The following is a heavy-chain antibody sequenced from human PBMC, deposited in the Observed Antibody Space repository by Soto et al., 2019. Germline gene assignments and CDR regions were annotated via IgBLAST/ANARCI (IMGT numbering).Heavy chain of an antibody. CDR1: GGSFSGYY. CDR2: INHSGST. CDR3: ARVEDSSGYYSHFDY. Sequence: QVQLQQWGAGLLKPSETLSLTSAVYGGSFSGYYWSWIRQPPGKGLEWIGEINHSGSTNYNPSLKSRVTVSVDTSRNHISLKLSSVTATDTAVYYCARVEDSSGYYSHFDYLGRGTLVTVSP. V-gene: IGHV4-34*01. D-gene: IGHD3-22*01. J-gene: IGHJ4*02.